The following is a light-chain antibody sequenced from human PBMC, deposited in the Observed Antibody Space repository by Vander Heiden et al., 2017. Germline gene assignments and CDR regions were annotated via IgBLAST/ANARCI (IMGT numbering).Light chain of an antibody. V-gene: IGKV3-20*01. CDR2: GAS. J-gene: IGKJ3*01. CDR3: QQYDRSPFT. CDR1: QSVSSRPSHSFSSSY. Sequence: EIVLTQSPGTLSLSPGERATLPCSATQSVSSRPSHSFSSSYLAWYQQKLGQAPRLLIYGASSRANGIPDRFSGSGSGTDFTLTISRLEPEDYAVYYCQQYDRSPFTFGPGTKVDIK.